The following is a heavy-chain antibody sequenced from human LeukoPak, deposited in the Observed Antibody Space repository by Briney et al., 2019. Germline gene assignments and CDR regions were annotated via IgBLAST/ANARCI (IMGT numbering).Heavy chain of an antibody. CDR2: IYYSGST. CDR3: ARDPGWLAAFDI. J-gene: IGHJ3*02. V-gene: IGHV4-59*12. Sequence: PSETLSLTCTASGGTISSYYWSWVRQPPGKGLEWVGYIYYSGSTSYNPSLKSRVSISVDASKNQFSLKLSSVTAADTAVYYCARDPGWLAAFDIWGQGTMVTVSS. CDR1: GGTISSYY. D-gene: IGHD5-12*01.